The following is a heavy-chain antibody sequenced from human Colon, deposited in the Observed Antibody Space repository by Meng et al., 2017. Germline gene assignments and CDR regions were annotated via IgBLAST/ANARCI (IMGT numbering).Heavy chain of an antibody. CDR3: ARGRLKYSSDWRDYFDY. J-gene: IGHJ4*02. CDR2: ISWSSGSK. CDR1: GFSFEDYA. D-gene: IGHD6-19*01. Sequence: GGSLRLSCAASGFSFEDYAMHWVRQAPGQGLEWVAGISWSSGSKVFADSVKGRFTISRDNAKTSLFLHMDSLRTEDTALYYCARGRLKYSSDWRDYFDYWGQGALVTVSS. V-gene: IGHV3-9*01.